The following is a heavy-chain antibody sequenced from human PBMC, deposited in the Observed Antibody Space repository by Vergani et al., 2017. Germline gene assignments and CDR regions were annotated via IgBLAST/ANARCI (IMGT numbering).Heavy chain of an antibody. CDR1: GFTFSSYA. Sequence: EVQLLESGGGLVQPGGSLRLSCAASGFTFSSYAMSWVRQAPGKGLEWVSYISRSGSTIYYADSVKGRFTISRDNAKNSLYLQMNSLRAEDTAVYYWARGMARQLAWGGDYYMDVWGKGTTVTVSS. D-gene: IGHD6-6*01. CDR2: ISRSGSTI. V-gene: IGHV3-48*03. J-gene: IGHJ6*03. CDR3: ARGMARQLAWGGDYYMDV.